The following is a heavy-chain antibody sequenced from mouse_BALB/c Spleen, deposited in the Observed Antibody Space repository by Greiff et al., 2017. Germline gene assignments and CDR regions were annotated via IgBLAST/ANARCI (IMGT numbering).Heavy chain of an antibody. Sequence: EVQRVESGGGLVQPGGSLKLSCAASGFTFSSYTMSWVRQTPEKRLEWVAYISNGGGSTYYPDTVKGRFTISRDNAKNTLYLQMSSLKSEDTAMYYCARHRDGYYAWFAYWGQGTLVTVSA. CDR2: ISNGGGST. D-gene: IGHD2-3*01. V-gene: IGHV5-12-2*01. CDR3: ARHRDGYYAWFAY. J-gene: IGHJ3*01. CDR1: GFTFSSYT.